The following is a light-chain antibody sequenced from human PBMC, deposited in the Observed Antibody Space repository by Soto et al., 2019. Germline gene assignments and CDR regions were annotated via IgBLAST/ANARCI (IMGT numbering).Light chain of an antibody. CDR3: SSYTGSSHYV. CDR1: SSDVGGYDY. Sequence: QSALTQPASVSGSPGQSITISCTGTSSDVGGYDYVSWYQQHPGKAPKLMIYEVSYRPSGVSNRFSGSKSGNTASLTISGLQAEDEADYYCSSYTGSSHYVFGIGTKVTV. V-gene: IGLV2-14*01. J-gene: IGLJ1*01. CDR2: EVS.